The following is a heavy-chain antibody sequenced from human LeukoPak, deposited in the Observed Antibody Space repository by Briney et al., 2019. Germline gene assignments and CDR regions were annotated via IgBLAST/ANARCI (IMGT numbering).Heavy chain of an antibody. V-gene: IGHV4-34*01. CDR1: GGSFSGYD. CDR3: ARARISTAMVRLDYYYGMDV. Sequence: PSETLSLTCAVYGGSFSGYDWSWIRQPPGKGLEWIGEINHSGSTNYNPSLKSRVTISVDTSKNQFSLKLSSVTAADTAVFYCARARISTAMVRLDYYYGMDVWGQGTTVTVSS. CDR2: INHSGST. D-gene: IGHD5-18*01. J-gene: IGHJ6*02.